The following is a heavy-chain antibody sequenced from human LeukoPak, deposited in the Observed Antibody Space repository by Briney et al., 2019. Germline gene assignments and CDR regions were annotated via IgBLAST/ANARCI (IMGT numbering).Heavy chain of an antibody. Sequence: GGSLRLSCAASGFTFSNYGMSWVRQAPGTGLEWVSAISGTGGSTYYADSVKGRFIISRDNSKNTLYLQMNSLRAEDTAVYYCAKPPDCSGGSCYYYGMDVWGQGTTVTVSS. CDR3: AKPPDCSGGSCYYYGMDV. D-gene: IGHD2-15*01. V-gene: IGHV3-23*01. CDR2: ISGTGGST. CDR1: GFTFSNYG. J-gene: IGHJ6*02.